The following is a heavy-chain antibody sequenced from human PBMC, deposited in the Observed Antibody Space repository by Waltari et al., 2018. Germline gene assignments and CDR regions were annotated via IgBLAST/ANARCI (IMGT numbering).Heavy chain of an antibody. V-gene: IGHV4-59*01. Sequence: QVQLQESGPGLVKSSETLSLVCSVSTDSMSSYYWSWIRQSPVTGLEWISYVYHNGRTNYNPALESRVTISVDTSKNQFSLRLNAVTAADTGIYYCARDDTVGIIDFWGQGILVSVSS. D-gene: IGHD1-26*01. CDR2: VYHNGRT. J-gene: IGHJ4*02. CDR1: TDSMSSYY. CDR3: ARDDTVGIIDF.